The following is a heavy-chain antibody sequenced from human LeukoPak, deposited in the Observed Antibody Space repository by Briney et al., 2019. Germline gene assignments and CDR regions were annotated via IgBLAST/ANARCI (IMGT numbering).Heavy chain of an antibody. CDR1: GGTFSSYA. CDR2: LIPIFGTA. D-gene: IGHD5-18*01. CDR3: ARPRGYSYGYGGPFDY. V-gene: IGHV1-69*01. J-gene: IGHJ4*02. Sequence: ASVKVSCKASGGTFSSYAISWVRQAPGQGLEWMGGLIPIFGTANYAQKFQGRVTITADESTSTAYMELSSLRSEDTAVYYCARPRGYSYGYGGPFDYWGQGTLVTVSS.